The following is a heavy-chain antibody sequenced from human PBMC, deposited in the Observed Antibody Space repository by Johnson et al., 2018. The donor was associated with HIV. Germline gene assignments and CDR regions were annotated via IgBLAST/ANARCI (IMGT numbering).Heavy chain of an antibody. V-gene: IGHV3-30*02. D-gene: IGHD3-3*01. J-gene: IGHJ3*02. CDR2: IRHDGSNK. CDR3: ARGSYNFWSGEREAFDI. CDR1: GFTFRSYG. Sequence: QEKLVESGGGVVQPGGSLRLSCAASGFTFRSYGMHWVRQAPGKGLEWVAFIRHDGSNKYYADSVKGRFTISRDNSKNTLYLQMNSLRAEDTAVYYCARGSYNFWSGEREAFDIWGQGTMVTVSS.